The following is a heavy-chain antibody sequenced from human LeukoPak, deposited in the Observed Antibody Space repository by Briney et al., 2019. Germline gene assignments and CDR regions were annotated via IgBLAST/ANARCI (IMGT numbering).Heavy chain of an antibody. J-gene: IGHJ4*02. CDR3: ARHPTRMVYAISKAFDY. Sequence: SETLSLTCAVYGGSFSGYYWSWIRQPPGKGLEWIGEINHSGSTNYNPSLKSRVTISVDTSKNQFSLKLSSVTAADTAVYYCARHPTRMVYAISKAFDYWGQGTLVTVSS. D-gene: IGHD2-8*01. CDR1: GGSFSGYY. V-gene: IGHV4-34*01. CDR2: INHSGST.